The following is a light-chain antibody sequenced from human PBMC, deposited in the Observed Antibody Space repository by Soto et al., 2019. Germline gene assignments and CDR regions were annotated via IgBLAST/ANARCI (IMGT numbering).Light chain of an antibody. Sequence: QSALTQPASVSGSPGQSLTISCTGSSSDVGGYNYVSWYQQHPGKAPKLMIYEVSNRPLGVSNRFSGSKSGNTASLTISGLQAEDEGDYHCSSYTSSSTFGVFGGGTKLTVL. V-gene: IGLV2-14*01. CDR1: SSDVGGYNY. J-gene: IGLJ2*01. CDR2: EVS. CDR3: SSYTSSSTFGV.